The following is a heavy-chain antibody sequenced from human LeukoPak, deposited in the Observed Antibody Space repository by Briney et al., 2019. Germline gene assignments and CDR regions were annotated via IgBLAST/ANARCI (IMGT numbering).Heavy chain of an antibody. D-gene: IGHD3-10*01. V-gene: IGHV3-23*01. J-gene: IGHJ3*02. CDR1: GFTFRSYA. CDR2: ISGSGGST. Sequence: PGGSLRLSCAASGFTFRSYAMSWVRQAPGKGLEWVSAISGSGGSTYYADSVKGRFTISRDNSKNTLYLQMNSLRAEDTAVYYCAKDLSLLWFGEIESGAFGIWGQGTMVTVSS. CDR3: AKDLSLLWFGEIESGAFGI.